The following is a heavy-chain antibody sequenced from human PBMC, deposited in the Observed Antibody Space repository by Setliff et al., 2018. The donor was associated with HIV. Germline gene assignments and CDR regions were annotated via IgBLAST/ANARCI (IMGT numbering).Heavy chain of an antibody. V-gene: IGHV3-7*01. J-gene: IGHJ4*02. Sequence: LRLSCAASRFDFNNYWMCWARQAPGKGLEWVANIGQDGSEKNYVDSVKGRFTISRDNAKNSLFLQMNSLRAEDTAVYYCARGQTSVTLQFDHWGQGTLVTVSS. CDR2: IGQDGSEK. CDR1: RFDFNNYW. D-gene: IGHD4-17*01. CDR3: ARGQTSVTLQFDH.